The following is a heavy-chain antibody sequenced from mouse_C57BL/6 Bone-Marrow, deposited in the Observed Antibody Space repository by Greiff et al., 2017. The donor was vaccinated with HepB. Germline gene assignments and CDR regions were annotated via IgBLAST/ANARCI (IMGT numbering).Heavy chain of an antibody. CDR3: SRRWLRVFAMDY. V-gene: IGHV1-4*01. CDR2: INPSSGYT. CDR1: GYTFTSYT. J-gene: IGHJ4*01. Sequence: QVQLQQSGAELARPGASVKMSCKASGYTFTSYTMHWVKQRPGQGLEWIGYINPSSGYTKYNQKFKDKATLTADKSSSTAYMQLSSLTSEDSAVYYCSRRWLRVFAMDYWGQGTSVTVSS. D-gene: IGHD1-1*02.